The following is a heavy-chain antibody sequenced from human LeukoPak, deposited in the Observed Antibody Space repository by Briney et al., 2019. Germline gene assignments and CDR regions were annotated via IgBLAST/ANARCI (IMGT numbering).Heavy chain of an antibody. CDR3: AKAANYDFWSGYDRIDY. CDR2: ISGSGHSP. CDR1: GLTFRSYA. D-gene: IGHD3-3*01. Sequence: GGSLRLSCTASGLTFRSYAMTWVRQAPGKGLEWVSGISGSGHSPYYAESVKGRFTISRDNSKNTLYLQVNSLRAEDTAVYYCAKAANYDFWSGYDRIDYWGQGTLVTVSS. V-gene: IGHV3-23*01. J-gene: IGHJ4*02.